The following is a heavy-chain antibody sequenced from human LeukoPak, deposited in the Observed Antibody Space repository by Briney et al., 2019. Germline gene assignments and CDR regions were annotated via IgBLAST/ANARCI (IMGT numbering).Heavy chain of an antibody. CDR1: GYSISSGYY. Sequence: SETLSLTCAVSGYSISSGYYWGWIRQPPGKGLEWIGSIYHSGSTYYNPSLKSRVTISVDTSKNQFSLKLSSVTAADTAVYYCARAPPYYDILTGYYPNLFDPWGQGTLVTVSS. CDR2: IYHSGST. CDR3: ARAPPYYDILTGYYPNLFDP. D-gene: IGHD3-9*01. V-gene: IGHV4-38-2*01. J-gene: IGHJ5*02.